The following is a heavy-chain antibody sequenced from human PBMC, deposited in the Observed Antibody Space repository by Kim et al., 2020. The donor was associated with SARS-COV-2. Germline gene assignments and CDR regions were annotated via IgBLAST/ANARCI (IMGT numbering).Heavy chain of an antibody. CDR3: ARVREYSSSWSTPRNYYGMDG. V-gene: IGHV1-46*01. CDR1: GYTFTSYY. D-gene: IGHD6-13*01. CDR2: INPSGGSP. J-gene: IGHJ6*01. Sequence: ASVKVSCKASGYTFTSYYMHWVRQAPGQGLEWMGIINPSGGSPSYAQKFQGRVTMTRDTSTSTVYMELSSLRSEDTAVYYCARVREYSSSWSTPRNYYGMDGWGQGTTVTVPT.